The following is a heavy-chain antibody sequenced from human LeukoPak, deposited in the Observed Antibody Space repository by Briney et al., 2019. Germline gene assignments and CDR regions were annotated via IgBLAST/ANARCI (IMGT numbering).Heavy chain of an antibody. V-gene: IGHV1-2*02. D-gene: IGHD6-13*01. Sequence: ASVKVSCKASGYAFTDYYMHWVRQAPGQGLEWMGWINPNSGGTNYAQKFQGRVTMTRDTSISTAYMELSRLRSDDTAVYYCAPSSSDYFDYWGQGTLVTVSS. CDR3: APSSSDYFDY. CDR1: GYAFTDYY. J-gene: IGHJ4*02. CDR2: INPNSGGT.